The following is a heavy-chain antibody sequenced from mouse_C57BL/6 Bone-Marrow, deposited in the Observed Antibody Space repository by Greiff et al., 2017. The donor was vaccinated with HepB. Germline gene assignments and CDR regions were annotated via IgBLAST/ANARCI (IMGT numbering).Heavy chain of an antibody. CDR3: ASGAMVTTWFAY. CDR1: GYTFTGYW. Sequence: QVQLQQSGAELMKPGASVKLSCKATGYTFTGYWIEWVKQRPGHGLEWIGEMLPGSGSTNSNEKFKGKATFTADTSSNTAYMQLRSLTTEDSAIYSCASGAMVTTWFAYWGQGTLVTVSA. CDR2: MLPGSGST. V-gene: IGHV1-9*01. J-gene: IGHJ3*01. D-gene: IGHD2-2*01.